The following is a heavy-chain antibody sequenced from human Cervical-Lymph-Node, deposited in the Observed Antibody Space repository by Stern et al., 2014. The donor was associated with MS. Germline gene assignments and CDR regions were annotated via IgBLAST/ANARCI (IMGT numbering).Heavy chain of an antibody. CDR2: IYPGDSDT. CDR3: ARSELAAADDGLDY. V-gene: IGHV5-51*04. Sequence: VQLLQSGAEVKKPGESLKISCKGSGYSFTSYWIGWVRQMPGKGLEWMGIIYPGDSDTRDRPAFQGQVTISADNPISTAYLQWSSLKASDPAMYYCARSELAAADDGLDYWGQGTLVTVSS. D-gene: IGHD6-13*01. J-gene: IGHJ4*02. CDR1: GYSFTSYW.